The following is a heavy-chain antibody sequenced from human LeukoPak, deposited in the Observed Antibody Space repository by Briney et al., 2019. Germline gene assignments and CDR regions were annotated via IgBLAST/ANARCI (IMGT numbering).Heavy chain of an antibody. D-gene: IGHD6-19*01. CDR3: AKGVGYSSGWYMDYYYMDV. Sequence: GGSLRLSCAASGFTFDDYAMHWVRQAPGKGLEWVSLISGDGGSTYYADSVKGRFTISRDNSKNSLYLQMNSLRTEDTALYYRAKGVGYSSGWYMDYYYMDVWGKGTTVTVS. CDR2: ISGDGGST. J-gene: IGHJ6*03. V-gene: IGHV3-43*02. CDR1: GFTFDDYA.